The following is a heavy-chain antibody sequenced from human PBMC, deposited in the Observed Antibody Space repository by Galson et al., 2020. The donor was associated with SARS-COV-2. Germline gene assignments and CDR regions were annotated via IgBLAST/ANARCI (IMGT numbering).Heavy chain of an antibody. CDR2: ISDSGGDT. J-gene: IGHJ6*02. Sequence: GGSLRLSCAASGFTFGSHAMSWVRQPPGKGLEWVSSISDSGGDTYYAGSVKGRFTISRDNSKNTLFLRMNGLRAEDTAVYYCLTMGFAIAGPPLKFYYTVDVWGQGTTVTVSS. D-gene: IGHD3-16*01. V-gene: IGHV3-23*01. CDR1: GFTFGSHA. CDR3: LTMGFAIAGPPLKFYYTVDV.